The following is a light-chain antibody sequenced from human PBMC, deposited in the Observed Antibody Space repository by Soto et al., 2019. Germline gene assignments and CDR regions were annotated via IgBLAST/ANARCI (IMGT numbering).Light chain of an antibody. CDR2: AAS. J-gene: IGKJ4*01. CDR3: QQRKSYPLT. CDR1: QGISSY. Sequence: DIQLTQSPSFLSASVGDRVTITCRGSQGISSYLAWFRQKPGKAPKLLIYAASTLRSGVPSRFSGSGAGTEFTLTISSLQPEDFATYYCQQRKSYPLTFGGGTKVEIK. V-gene: IGKV1-9*01.